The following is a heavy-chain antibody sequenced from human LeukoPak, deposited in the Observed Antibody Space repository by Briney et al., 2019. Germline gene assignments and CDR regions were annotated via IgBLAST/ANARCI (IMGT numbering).Heavy chain of an antibody. CDR2: IYSGGST. CDR1: GFTVSSNY. CDR3: ASRHCSGGGCYFAGADPFDY. V-gene: IGHV3-53*01. J-gene: IGHJ4*02. Sequence: GGSLRLSCAASGFTVSSNYMSWVRQAPGKGLEWVSVIYSGGSTYYADSVKGRFTISRDTSKNTLYLQMNSLRAEDTAVYFCASRHCSGGGCYFAGADPFDYWGQGTLVTVSS. D-gene: IGHD2-15*01.